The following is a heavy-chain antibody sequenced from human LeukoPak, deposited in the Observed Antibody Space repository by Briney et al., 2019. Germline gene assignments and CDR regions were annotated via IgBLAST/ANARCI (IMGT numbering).Heavy chain of an antibody. CDR1: GASFSGYY. Sequence: PSATLSLTCAVYGASFSGYYWSWIRQPPGKGLEWIGEINHSGSTNYNPSLKSRVTISVDTSKKQFSLKLSSVTAADTAVYYCATPGAVGATLRGIDYWGQGTLVTVSS. V-gene: IGHV4-34*01. J-gene: IGHJ4*02. D-gene: IGHD1-26*01. CDR3: ATPGAVGATLRGIDY. CDR2: INHSGST.